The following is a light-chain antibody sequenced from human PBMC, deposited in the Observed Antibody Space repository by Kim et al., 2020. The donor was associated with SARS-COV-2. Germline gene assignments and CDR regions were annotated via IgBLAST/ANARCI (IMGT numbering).Light chain of an antibody. CDR1: SSDVGLYNY. CDR2: NVS. CDR3: SSYTSSTTWV. J-gene: IGLJ3*02. V-gene: IGLV2-14*03. Sequence: GQSINISCSGTSSDVGLYNYVSCYQQHPGQAPKLMIFNVSDRPSGVSNRFSGAKSGNTASLTISGLQADDEADYYCSSYTSSTTWVFGGGTKLTVL.